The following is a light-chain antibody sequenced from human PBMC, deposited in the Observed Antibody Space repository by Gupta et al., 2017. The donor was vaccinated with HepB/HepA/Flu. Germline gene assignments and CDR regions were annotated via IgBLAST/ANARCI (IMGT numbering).Light chain of an antibody. CDR2: GAS. V-gene: IGKV3-20*01. Sequence: DIVLTQSPDTLSLTPGERATLSCRASQSVSSYYLAWYQLRPGQAPRLIIYGASSRATGIPDRFSGSGSGTDFTLTITTLEPDDFAVYYCQHGGSSPWTFGQGTKVEIK. J-gene: IGKJ1*01. CDR1: QSVSSYY. CDR3: QHGGSSPWT.